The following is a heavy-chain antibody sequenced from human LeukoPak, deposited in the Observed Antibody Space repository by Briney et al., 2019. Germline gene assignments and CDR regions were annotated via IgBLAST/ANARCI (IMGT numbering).Heavy chain of an antibody. CDR3: ARMRGYSDGFEN. J-gene: IGHJ4*02. Sequence: PGGSLRLSCAVSGFPFIRYWMHWVRQAPGKGLVWVSRLNNDGTDATYADSVRGRFTVSRDNAKNTLYLQMDSLRAEDTAVYYCARMRGYSDGFENWGQGTLVTVSS. D-gene: IGHD3-22*01. CDR1: GFPFIRYW. V-gene: IGHV3-74*03. CDR2: LNNDGTDA.